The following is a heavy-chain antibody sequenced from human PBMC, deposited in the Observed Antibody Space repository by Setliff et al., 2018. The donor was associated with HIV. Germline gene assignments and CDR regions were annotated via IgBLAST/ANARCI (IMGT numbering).Heavy chain of an antibody. D-gene: IGHD3-10*01. CDR1: GGSITRTPYY. J-gene: IGHJ4*02. Sequence: SETLSLTCTVSGGSITRTPYYGGWIRQPPGKGLEWIGSIHPSGTAYDNPSLKSRVTISVDPSKNQILLRLSSVTAADTAVYYCARLSGGMVPNYWGQGTLVTVSS. V-gene: IGHV4-39*01. CDR2: IHPSGTA. CDR3: ARLSGGMVPNY.